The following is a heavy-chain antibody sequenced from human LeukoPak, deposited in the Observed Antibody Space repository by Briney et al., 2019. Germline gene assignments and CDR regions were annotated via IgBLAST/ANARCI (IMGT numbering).Heavy chain of an antibody. CDR3: ARVTPSHYAQYYFDY. CDR1: GGSISSGGYY. Sequence: SETLSLTCTVSGGSISSGGYYWSWIRQHPGKGLEWIGYIYYSGSTYYNPSLKSRVTISVDTSKNQFSLKLSSVTAADTAVYYCARVTPSHYAQYYFDYWGQGTLVTVSS. D-gene: IGHD1-26*01. V-gene: IGHV4-31*03. CDR2: IYYSGST. J-gene: IGHJ4*02.